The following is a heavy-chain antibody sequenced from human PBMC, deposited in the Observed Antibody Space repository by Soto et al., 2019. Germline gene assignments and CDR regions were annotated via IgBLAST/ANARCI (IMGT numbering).Heavy chain of an antibody. CDR1: GFTFSNYA. CDR3: ARDLGNNYGSFAY. Sequence: QVQLVESGVGVVQPGTSLRLSCVASGFTFSNYAMNWVRQAPGKGLEWVAVISYDGSNKYYADSVKGRITISRDNSRKTLYLQMNNLRAEDTAMYYCARDLGNNYGSFAYWGQGTLVTVSS. CDR2: ISYDGSNK. V-gene: IGHV3-30-3*01. D-gene: IGHD4-17*01. J-gene: IGHJ4*02.